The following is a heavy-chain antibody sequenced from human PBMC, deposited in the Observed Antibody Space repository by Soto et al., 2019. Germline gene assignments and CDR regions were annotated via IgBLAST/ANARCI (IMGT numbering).Heavy chain of an antibody. Sequence: GGSLRLSCAASGFTFSRYAMSWVRQAPGKGLEWVSGISDSGGSTYYADSVKGRFAISRDSSKNTLYLQMNSLRAEDTAVYYCAKDEANYYDSSVYYWGQGTLVTVSS. D-gene: IGHD3-22*01. CDR1: GFTFSRYA. CDR3: AKDEANYYDSSVYY. J-gene: IGHJ4*02. V-gene: IGHV3-23*01. CDR2: ISDSGGST.